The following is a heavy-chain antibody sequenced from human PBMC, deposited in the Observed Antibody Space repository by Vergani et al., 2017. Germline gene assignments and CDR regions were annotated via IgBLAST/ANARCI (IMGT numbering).Heavy chain of an antibody. D-gene: IGHD2-15*01. Sequence: WVLSISSSSSYIYYADSVKGRFTISRDNAKNSLYLQMNSLRAEDTAVYYCARERSYCSGGSCYFFDYWGQGTLVTVSS. V-gene: IGHV3-21*01. J-gene: IGHJ4*02. CDR3: ARERSYCSGGSCYFFDY. CDR2: ISSSSSYI.